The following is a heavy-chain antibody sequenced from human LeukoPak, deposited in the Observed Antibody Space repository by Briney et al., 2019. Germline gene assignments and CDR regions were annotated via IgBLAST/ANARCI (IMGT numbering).Heavy chain of an antibody. V-gene: IGHV1-69*13. J-gene: IGHJ4*02. CDR1: GGTFSSYA. Sequence: SVKVSCKASGGTFSSYAISWVRQAPGQGLEWMGGIIPIFGTANYAQKFQGRVTITADESTSTAYMELSSLRSEDAAVYYCASLYYYDSSGYPYYFDYWGQGTLVTVSS. CDR2: IIPIFGTA. CDR3: ASLYYYDSSGYPYYFDY. D-gene: IGHD3-22*01.